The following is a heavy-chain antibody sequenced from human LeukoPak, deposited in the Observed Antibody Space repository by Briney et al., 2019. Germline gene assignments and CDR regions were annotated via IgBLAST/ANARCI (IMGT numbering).Heavy chain of an antibody. V-gene: IGHV4-34*01. J-gene: IGHJ4*02. CDR3: ARIDYYDRYDY. Sequence: SETLSLTCAIDGGSFSGYYWRWIRQPPGKGLEWIGEINHSGRTNYNPSLKSRVTISVDTSKNQFSLKLSSVTAADTAVYYCARIDYYDRYDYWGQGTLVTVSS. D-gene: IGHD3-22*01. CDR2: INHSGRT. CDR1: GGSFSGYY.